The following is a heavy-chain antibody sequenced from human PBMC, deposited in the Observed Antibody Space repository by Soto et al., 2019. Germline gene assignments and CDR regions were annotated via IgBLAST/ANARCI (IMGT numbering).Heavy chain of an antibody. CDR1: GFTFSSYA. CDR3: AKVDSSSWYWPSFEH. J-gene: IGHJ4*02. Sequence: GGSLRLSCAASGFTFSSYAMSWVRQAPGKGLEWVSAISGSGGSTYYADSVKGRFTISRDNSKNTLYLQMNSLRAEDTAVYYCAKVDSSSWYWPSFEHWGQGTLVTVSS. V-gene: IGHV3-23*01. CDR2: ISGSGGST. D-gene: IGHD6-13*01.